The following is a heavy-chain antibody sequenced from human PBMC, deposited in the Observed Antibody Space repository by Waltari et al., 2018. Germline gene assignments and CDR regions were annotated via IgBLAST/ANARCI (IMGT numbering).Heavy chain of an antibody. D-gene: IGHD6-19*01. V-gene: IGHV1-69-2*01. CDR1: GYTFSDYY. CDR3: ATLSSGWS. J-gene: IGHJ5*02. Sequence: EVQLRQSGAELRKPGTPVKISCKASGYTFSDYYIHWVQQAPGKGLKWVGLVDPEDGQAINAEKFQGRATITADTSTDTAYLELNSLNTEDTAVYYCATLSSGWSWGQGTLVTVSS. CDR2: VDPEDGQA.